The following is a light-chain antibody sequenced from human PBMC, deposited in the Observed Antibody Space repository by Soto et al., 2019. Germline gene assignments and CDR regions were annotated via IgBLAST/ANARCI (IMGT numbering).Light chain of an antibody. CDR1: SSDVGGYNY. CDR3: SSYTSSTTEV. J-gene: IGLJ1*01. CDR2: DVS. Sequence: HSALTQPASVSGSPGQSITISCTGTSSDVGGYNYVSWYQQHPGKAPKLMIYDVSSRPSGVSNRFSGSKSGNTASLTISGLQSEDEADYYCSSYTSSTTEVFGTGTKLTVL. V-gene: IGLV2-14*01.